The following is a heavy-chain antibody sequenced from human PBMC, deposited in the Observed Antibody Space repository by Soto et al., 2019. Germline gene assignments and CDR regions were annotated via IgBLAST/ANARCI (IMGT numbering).Heavy chain of an antibody. CDR2: IFRGGST. V-gene: IGHV3-53*01. CDR3: ATDHTHYYYYNGMDV. J-gene: IGHJ6*02. Sequence: PGGSLRLSCAASDFSVSSNYMSWVRQAPGKGLEWVAVIFRGGSTYYADSVQGRFTISRDSSENTLFLQMNSLRVEDTAVYYCATDHTHYYYYNGMDVWGPGTTVTVSS. D-gene: IGHD3-10*01. CDR1: DFSVSSNY.